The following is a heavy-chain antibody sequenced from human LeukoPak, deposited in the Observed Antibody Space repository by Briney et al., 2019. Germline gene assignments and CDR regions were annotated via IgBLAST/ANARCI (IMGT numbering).Heavy chain of an antibody. D-gene: IGHD3-3*01. CDR2: ISAYNGNT. CDR1: GYTFTSYG. Sequence: ASVKVSCKASGYTFTSYGISWVRQAPRQGLEWMGWISAYNGNTNYAQKLQGRVTMTTDTSTSTAYMELRSLRSDDTAVYYCAREVRGTIFGVVITPLDYWGQGTLVTVSS. V-gene: IGHV1-18*01. J-gene: IGHJ4*02. CDR3: AREVRGTIFGVVITPLDY.